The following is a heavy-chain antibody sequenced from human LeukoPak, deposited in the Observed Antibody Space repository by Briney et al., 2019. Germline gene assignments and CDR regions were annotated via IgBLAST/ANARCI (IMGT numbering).Heavy chain of an antibody. D-gene: IGHD6-25*01. CDR1: GGSFSGYY. V-gene: IGHV4-34*01. J-gene: IGHJ4*02. CDR2: INHSGST. CDR3: ALIAAAYYFDY. Sequence: SETLSLTCAVYGGSFSGYYWSWIRQPPGKGLEWIGEINHSGSTNYNPSLKSRVTISVDTSKNQFSLKLSSVTAADTAVYYCALIAAAYYFDYWGQGTLVTVPS.